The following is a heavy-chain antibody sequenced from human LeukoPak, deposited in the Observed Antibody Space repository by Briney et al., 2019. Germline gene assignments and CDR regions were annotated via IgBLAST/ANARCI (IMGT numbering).Heavy chain of an antibody. V-gene: IGHV3-23*01. CDR1: GFTFSSYA. D-gene: IGHD3-10*01. CDR2: ITTSGGST. Sequence: GGSLRLSCAASGFTFSSYAMCWVRQAPGKGLEWVSFITTSGGSTYYADSVKGRFTISRDNSKNTLYLQMNSLRAEDTAVYYCAKDGAMVRGGDEAFDIWGQGTMVTVSS. J-gene: IGHJ3*02. CDR3: AKDGAMVRGGDEAFDI.